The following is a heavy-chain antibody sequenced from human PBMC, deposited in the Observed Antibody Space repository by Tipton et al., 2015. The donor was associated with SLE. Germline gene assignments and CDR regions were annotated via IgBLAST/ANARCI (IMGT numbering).Heavy chain of an antibody. CDR1: SSSSYY. V-gene: IGHV3-23*01. D-gene: IGHD2-2*01. J-gene: IGHJ4*02. CDR2: ISGSGGTT. CDR3: AKDVLGIVVVPAADY. Sequence: SSSSYYWGWIRQPPGKGLEWVSDISGSGGTTYYADSVKGRFTISRDNSKNTLYLQMNSLRAEDTAVYYCAKDVLGIVVVPAADYWGQGTLVTVSS.